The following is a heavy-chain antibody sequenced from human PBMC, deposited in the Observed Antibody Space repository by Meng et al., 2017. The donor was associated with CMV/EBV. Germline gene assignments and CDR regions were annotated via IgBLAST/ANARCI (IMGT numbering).Heavy chain of an antibody. Sequence: QLHLRGAGSGPVTPSDTLSLTCNGSCGSSHSHYWRWIRQPAGKGLEWIVRIIPSGSANYNPSLKSRVTMSVDTSKNQFSLKLSSVTAADTAVYYCARDLMNCSSTSCANWFDPWGQGTLVTVSS. CDR1: CGSSHSHY. V-gene: IGHV4-4*07. D-gene: IGHD2-2*01. J-gene: IGHJ5*02. CDR2: IIPSGSA. CDR3: ARDLMNCSSTSCANWFDP.